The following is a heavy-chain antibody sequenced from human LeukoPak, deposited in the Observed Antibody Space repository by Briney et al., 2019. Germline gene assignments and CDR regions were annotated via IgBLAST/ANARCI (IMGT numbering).Heavy chain of an antibody. D-gene: IGHD3-22*01. Sequence: SVKVSCKASGGTFSSYAISWVRQAPGQGLEWMGGIIPIFGAANYAQKFQGRVTITTDESTSTAYMELSSLRSKDTAVYYCARDNASDSSGYYSHFDYWGQGTLVTVSS. CDR2: IIPIFGAA. V-gene: IGHV1-69*05. J-gene: IGHJ4*02. CDR1: GGTFSSYA. CDR3: ARDNASDSSGYYSHFDY.